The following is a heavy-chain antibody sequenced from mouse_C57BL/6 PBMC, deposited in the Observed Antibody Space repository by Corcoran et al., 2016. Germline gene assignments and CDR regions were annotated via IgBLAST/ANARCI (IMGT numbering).Heavy chain of an antibody. J-gene: IGHJ2*01. CDR1: GYAFSSYW. V-gene: IGHV1-80*01. Sequence: QVQLQQSGAELVKPGASVKLSCNASGYAFSSYWMNWVTQRPGKGLEWVGQIYPGDGDTNYNGKFKGKATLTADKSSSTAYMQLSSLTSEDSAVYFCARLGGDAGLDYRGQGTTLTVAS. CDR3: ARLGGDAGLDY. CDR2: IYPGDGDT. D-gene: IGHD3-3*01.